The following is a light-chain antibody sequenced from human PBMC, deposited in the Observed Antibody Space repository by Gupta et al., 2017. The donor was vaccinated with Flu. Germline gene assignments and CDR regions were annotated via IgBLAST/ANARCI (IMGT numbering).Light chain of an antibody. CDR3: AAGDDSRSGPV. V-gene: IGLV1-47*01. CDR2: RNN. CDR1: SSNLGSNY. Sequence: QSVLTQPPSASGTPVQRVTISFSGSSSNLGSNYVYWYQQLPGTAPNLLIYRNNRRPAGVPDRFSGAKSGTSAALATSGLQAEDETDYYCAAGDDSRSGPVFGGGTKLTVL. J-gene: IGLJ3*02.